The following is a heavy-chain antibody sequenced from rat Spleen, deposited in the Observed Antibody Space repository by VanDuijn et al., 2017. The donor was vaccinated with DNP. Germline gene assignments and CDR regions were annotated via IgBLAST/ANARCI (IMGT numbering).Heavy chain of an antibody. V-gene: IGHV3-1*01. CDR2: ISYSGST. J-gene: IGHJ2*01. CDR3: ARWSDYFDY. CDR1: GFSITSNY. Sequence: EVQLQESGPGLVKPSQSLSFTCSVTGFSITSNYWAWIRKFPGNKMEWVGHISYSGSTSYNPSLKSRISITRDTSKNQFFLHLNSVTTEDTATYYCARWSDYFDYWGQGVMVTVSS.